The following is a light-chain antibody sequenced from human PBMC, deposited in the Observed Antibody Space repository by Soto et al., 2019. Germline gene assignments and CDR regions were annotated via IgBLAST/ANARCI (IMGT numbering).Light chain of an antibody. CDR2: AAS. CDR3: QQSYDTPYT. Sequence: DLQMTQSPSSLSASVGDRVTITCRASQTISNYLNWFQQRPGKAPKLQIYAASSLHSGVPPRFIGSGSGTDFTLTIRSLQPEDFATYYCQQSYDTPYTFGQGTRLEIK. V-gene: IGKV1-39*01. CDR1: QTISNY. J-gene: IGKJ2*01.